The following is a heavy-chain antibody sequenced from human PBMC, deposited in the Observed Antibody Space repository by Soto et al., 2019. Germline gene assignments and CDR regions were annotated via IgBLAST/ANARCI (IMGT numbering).Heavy chain of an antibody. D-gene: IGHD6-13*01. CDR1: GFSFSNYA. CDR2: ISGGGSCT. CDR3: ARVRQQLALDAFDI. J-gene: IGHJ3*02. V-gene: IGHV3-21*01. Sequence: GGSLRLSSTASGFSFSNYAFNWVRQAPGKGLEWVAAISGGGSCTYYADSVKGRFTISRDNAKNSLYLQMNSLRAEDTAVYYCARVRQQLALDAFDIWGQGTMVTVSS.